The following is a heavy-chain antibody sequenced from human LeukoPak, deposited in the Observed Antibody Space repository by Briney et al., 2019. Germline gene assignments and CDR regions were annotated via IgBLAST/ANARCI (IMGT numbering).Heavy chain of an antibody. J-gene: IGHJ4*02. CDR1: GGSISSYY. CDR2: IYTSGST. CDR3: ARDLPYSSSSGNFDY. V-gene: IGHV4-4*07. Sequence: SETLSLTCTVSGGSISSYYWSWIRQPAGKGLEWIGRIYTSGSTNYNPSLKSRVTMSVDTSKNQFSLKLSSVTAADTAVYYCARDLPYSSSSGNFDYWGQGTLVTVSS. D-gene: IGHD6-6*01.